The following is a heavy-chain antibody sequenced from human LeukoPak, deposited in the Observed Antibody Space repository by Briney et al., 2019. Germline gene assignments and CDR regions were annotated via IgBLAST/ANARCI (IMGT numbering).Heavy chain of an antibody. CDR3: ARQISSGWYYFDY. J-gene: IGHJ4*02. CDR2: IYYSGST. D-gene: IGHD6-19*01. V-gene: IGHV4-39*01. Sequence: SETLSLTCTVSGGSISSSSYYWGWIRQPPGKGLEWIGSIYYSGSTYYNPSLKSRVTISVDMSKNQFSLKLSSVTAVDTAVYYCARQISSGWYYFDYWGQGTLVTVSS. CDR1: GGSISSSSYY.